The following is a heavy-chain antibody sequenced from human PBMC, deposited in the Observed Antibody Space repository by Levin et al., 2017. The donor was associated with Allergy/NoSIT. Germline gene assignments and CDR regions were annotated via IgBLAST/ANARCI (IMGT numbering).Heavy chain of an antibody. CDR1: GGSISSGDYY. Sequence: LRLSCTVSGGSISSGDYYWSWIRQPPGKGLEWIGYIYYSGSTYYNPSLKSRVTISVDTSKNQFSLKLSSVTAADTAVYYCARTVIAVADPSYFDYWGQGTLVTVSS. CDR2: IYYSGST. CDR3: ARTVIAVADPSYFDY. V-gene: IGHV4-30-4*01. J-gene: IGHJ4*02. D-gene: IGHD6-19*01.